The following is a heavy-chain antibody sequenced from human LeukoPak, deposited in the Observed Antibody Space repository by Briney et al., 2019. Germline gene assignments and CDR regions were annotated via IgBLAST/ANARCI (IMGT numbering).Heavy chain of an antibody. D-gene: IGHD3-22*01. Sequence: SVKVSCKASGGTFSSYAISWVRQAPGQGLEWMGGIIPIFGTANYAQKFQGRVTITTDESTSTAYMELSGLRSEDAAVYYCARGSYDSSGYYYVWRYYYYMDVWGKGTTVTVSS. CDR2: IIPIFGTA. V-gene: IGHV1-69*05. CDR1: GGTFSSYA. J-gene: IGHJ6*03. CDR3: ARGSYDSSGYYYVWRYYYYMDV.